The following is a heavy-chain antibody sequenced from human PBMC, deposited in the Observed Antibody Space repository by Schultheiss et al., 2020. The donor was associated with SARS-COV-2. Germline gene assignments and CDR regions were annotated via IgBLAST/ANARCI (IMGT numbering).Heavy chain of an antibody. CDR3: ARDFPWSGSYPQYYYYYGMDV. D-gene: IGHD1-26*01. CDR1: GFTFSSYA. CDR2: IWYDGSNK. J-gene: IGHJ6*02. Sequence: GGSLRLSCAASGFTFSSYAMHWVRQAPGKGLEWVAVIWYDGSNKYYADSVKGRFTISRDNSKNTLYLQMNSLRAEDTAVYYCARDFPWSGSYPQYYYYYGMDVWGQGTTVTVSS. V-gene: IGHV3-30*07.